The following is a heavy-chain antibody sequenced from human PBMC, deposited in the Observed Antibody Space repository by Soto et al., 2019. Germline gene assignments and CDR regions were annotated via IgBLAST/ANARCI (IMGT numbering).Heavy chain of an antibody. CDR1: GYTFSSYY. CDR2: INPSGGST. CDR3: ATCSCGSCYSYYYYYMDV. V-gene: IGHV1-46*03. J-gene: IGHJ6*03. D-gene: IGHD2-15*01. Sequence: ASVKVSCNASGYTFSSYYMHYVQQTPGQGLEWMGIINPSGGSTSYAQKVQGRVTMTRDTSTSTVYMELSSLRSEDTAVYYCATCSCGSCYSYYYYYMDVWGKGTTVTVSS.